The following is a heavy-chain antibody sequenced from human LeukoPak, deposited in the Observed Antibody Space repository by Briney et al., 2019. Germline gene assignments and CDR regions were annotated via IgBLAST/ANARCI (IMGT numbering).Heavy chain of an antibody. CDR1: GFTFSSYA. V-gene: IGHV3-23*01. D-gene: IGHD2-2*01. CDR3: ANSGWYCSSTSCYRHDAFDI. J-gene: IGHJ3*02. CDR2: ISGSGGST. Sequence: QAGGSLRLSCAASGFTFSSYAMSWVRQAPGKGLEWVSAISGSGGSTYYADSVKGRFTISRDNSKNTLYLQMNSLRAEDTAVYYCANSGWYCSSTSCYRHDAFDIWGQGTMVTVSS.